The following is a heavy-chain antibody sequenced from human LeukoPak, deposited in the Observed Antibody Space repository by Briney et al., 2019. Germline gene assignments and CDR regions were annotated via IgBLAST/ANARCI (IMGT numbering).Heavy chain of an antibody. V-gene: IGHV3-21*01. CDR3: ARGGPHDPHDY. J-gene: IGHJ4*02. Sequence: GGSLRLSCAASGFTFSSYSMNWVRQAPGEGLEWVSSISSSSSYIYYADSVKGRFTISRDNAKNSLYLQMNCLEAEDTAVYYCARGGPHDPHDYWGQGTLVTVSS. CDR1: GFTFSSYS. CDR2: ISSSSSYI.